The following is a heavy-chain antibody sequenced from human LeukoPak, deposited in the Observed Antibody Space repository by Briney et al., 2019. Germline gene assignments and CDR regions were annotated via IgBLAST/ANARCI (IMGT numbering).Heavy chain of an antibody. CDR1: GGSISSYY. J-gene: IGHJ4*02. Sequence: SETLSLTCTVSGGSISSYYWSWIRQPPGKGLEWIGYIYYSGSTNYNPSLKSRVTISIDTSKNQFSLKLSSVTAADTAVYYCARGPTYYYDSSGYYPPYFDYWGQGTLVTVSS. CDR2: IYYSGST. V-gene: IGHV4-59*12. D-gene: IGHD3-22*01. CDR3: ARGPTYYYDSSGYYPPYFDY.